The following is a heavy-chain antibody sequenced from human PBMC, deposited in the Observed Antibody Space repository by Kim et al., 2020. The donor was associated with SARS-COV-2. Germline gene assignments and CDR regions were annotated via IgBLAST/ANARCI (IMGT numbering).Heavy chain of an antibody. J-gene: IGHJ6*02. CDR3: VTGSGSPTYGMDV. CDR1: GYTFTSYY. Sequence: ASVKVSCKASGYTFTSYYMHWVRQAPGQGLEWMGIINPSVGSTSYAQKFQGRVTMTRDTSTSAVYMELSSLRSEDTAVYYCVTGSGSPTYGMDVWGQGTTVTVSS. D-gene: IGHD3-10*01. V-gene: IGHV1-46*01. CDR2: INPSVGST.